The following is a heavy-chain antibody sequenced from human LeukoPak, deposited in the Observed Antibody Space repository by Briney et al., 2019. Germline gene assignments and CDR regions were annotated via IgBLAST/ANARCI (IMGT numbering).Heavy chain of an antibody. Sequence: GGSLRLSCAASGFTFDDYAMHWVRQAPGKGLGWVSGISWNSGSIGYADSVKGRFTISRDNAKNSLYLQMNSLRAEDTALYYCAKDYSNSPYYFDYWGQGTLVTVSS. CDR3: AKDYSNSPYYFDY. J-gene: IGHJ4*02. CDR2: ISWNSGSI. D-gene: IGHD6-6*01. CDR1: GFTFDDYA. V-gene: IGHV3-9*01.